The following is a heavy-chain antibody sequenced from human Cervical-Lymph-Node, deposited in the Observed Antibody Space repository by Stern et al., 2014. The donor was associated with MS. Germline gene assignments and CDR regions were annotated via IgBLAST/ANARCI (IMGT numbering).Heavy chain of an antibody. V-gene: IGHV3-23*04. CDR3: AKGGSIYYYGLDV. CDR1: GFSFGNYA. D-gene: IGHD3-3*01. CDR2: ISGSGGST. J-gene: IGHJ6*02. Sequence: DVQLVESGGGLVQPGGSLRLFCAASGFSFGNYAMTWVRQAPGKVLECVSSISGSGGSTHYAESVKGRVTISRDNSKNTLYLQMNGLRAEDTAMYYCAKGGSIYYYGLDVWGQGTTVTVSS.